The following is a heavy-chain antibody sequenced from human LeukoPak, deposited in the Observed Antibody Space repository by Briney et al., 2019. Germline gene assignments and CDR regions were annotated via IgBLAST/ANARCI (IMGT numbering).Heavy chain of an antibody. Sequence: SETLSLTCAVYGGSFSGYYWSWIRQPPGQGLEWIGEINHSGSTNYNPSLKSRVTISVDTSKNQFSLKLGSVTAADTAVYYCARGDVVVVPAARVYDYCMVVWGEGTTVTVSS. D-gene: IGHD2-2*01. CDR3: ARGDVVVVPAARVYDYCMVV. J-gene: IGHJ6*03. V-gene: IGHV4-34*01. CDR1: GGSFSGYY. CDR2: INHSGST.